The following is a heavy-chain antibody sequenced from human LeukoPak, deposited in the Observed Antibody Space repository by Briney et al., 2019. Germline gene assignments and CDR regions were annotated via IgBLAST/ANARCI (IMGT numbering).Heavy chain of an antibody. CDR2: IYYSGST. Sequence: SETLSLTCTVSGGSISSYYWSCIRQPPGKGREWIGYIYYSGSTNYNPSLKSRVTISVDTSKNQFSLKLSSVTAADTAVYYCARELGRRELPPYYFDYWGQGTLVTVSS. CDR3: ARELGRRELPPYYFDY. J-gene: IGHJ4*02. V-gene: IGHV4-59*01. CDR1: GGSISSYY. D-gene: IGHD1-26*01.